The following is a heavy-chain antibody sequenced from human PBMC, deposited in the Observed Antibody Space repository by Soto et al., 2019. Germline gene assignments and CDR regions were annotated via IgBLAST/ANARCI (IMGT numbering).Heavy chain of an antibody. Sequence: QVQLVESGGGVVQPGRSLRLSCAASGFTFSSYAMHWVRQAPGKGLEWVAVISYDGSNKYYADSVKGRFTISRDNSKNTLYLQMNSLRAEDTAVYYCARDRGGWYRDAFDIWGQGTMVTVSS. V-gene: IGHV3-30-3*01. CDR2: ISYDGSNK. D-gene: IGHD6-19*01. CDR1: GFTFSSYA. CDR3: ARDRGGWYRDAFDI. J-gene: IGHJ3*02.